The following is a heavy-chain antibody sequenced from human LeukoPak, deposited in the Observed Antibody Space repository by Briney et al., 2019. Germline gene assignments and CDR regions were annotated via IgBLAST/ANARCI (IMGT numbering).Heavy chain of an antibody. J-gene: IGHJ4*02. D-gene: IGHD3-22*01. CDR1: GFTFSDYL. CDR2: ISSSGTPI. Sequence: GGSLRLSCAASGFTFSDYLMSWIRRQAPGKGLEWVSYISSSGTPIYYADSVKGRFTISRDNAKNSLYLQMNSLRAEDTAVYYCARSGAGSYYDTSGYPYYFDYWGQGTLVTVSS. V-gene: IGHV3-11*04. CDR3: ARSGAGSYYDTSGYPYYFDY.